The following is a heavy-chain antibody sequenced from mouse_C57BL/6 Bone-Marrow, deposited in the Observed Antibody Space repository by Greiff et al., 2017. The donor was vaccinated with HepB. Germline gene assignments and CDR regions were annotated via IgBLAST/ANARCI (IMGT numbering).Heavy chain of an antibody. V-gene: IGHV1-81*01. Sequence: VKLVESGAELARPGASVKLSCKASGYTFTSYGISWVKQRTGQGLEWIGEIYPRSGNTYYNEKFKGKATLTADKSSSTAYMELRSLTSEDSAVYFCARLDYGSSPFAYWGQGTLVTVSA. CDR1: GYTFTSYG. CDR2: IYPRSGNT. J-gene: IGHJ3*01. D-gene: IGHD1-1*01. CDR3: ARLDYGSSPFAY.